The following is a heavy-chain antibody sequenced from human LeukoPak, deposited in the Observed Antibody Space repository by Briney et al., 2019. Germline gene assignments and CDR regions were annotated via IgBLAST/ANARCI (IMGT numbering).Heavy chain of an antibody. Sequence: GGSLRLSCAASGFTYSTYAMSWVRQAPGKGLEWVSGITDRGSSTYYTDSVKGRFTISRDNSRNTLYLEMHSLRGEDTAVYYCARASVENTLRIDDYWGQGTLVTVSS. CDR3: ARASVENTLRIDDY. J-gene: IGHJ4*02. CDR2: ITDRGSST. D-gene: IGHD2-15*01. CDR1: GFTYSTYA. V-gene: IGHV3-23*01.